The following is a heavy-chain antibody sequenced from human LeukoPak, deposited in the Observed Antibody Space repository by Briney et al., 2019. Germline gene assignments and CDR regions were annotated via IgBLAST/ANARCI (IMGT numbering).Heavy chain of an antibody. CDR2: TFYRSKWFN. D-gene: IGHD6-6*01. V-gene: IGHV6-1*01. CDR1: GDSVSRNSGA. J-gene: IGHJ4*02. CDR3: ARYSASSRIFDY. Sequence: SQTLSLTCAISGDSVSRNSGAWNWIRQSPSRGLEWLGRTFYRSKWFNDYALSVKSRITINPDTSKNQFSLHLNSVTPEDTAVYFCARYSASSRIFDYWGQGTLVTVSS.